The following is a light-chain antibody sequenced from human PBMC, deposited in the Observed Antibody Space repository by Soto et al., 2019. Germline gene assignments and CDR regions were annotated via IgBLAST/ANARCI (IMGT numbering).Light chain of an antibody. J-gene: IGKJ2*01. CDR1: QTIGSW. V-gene: IGKV1-5*03. Sequence: DIQLTQFPSTLSASIGDRVTITCRATQTIGSWVAWYQQKPGKAPKLLIYRASSLETGVPSRFSGSGSGTEFTLTISSLQPDDFASYYCQEYKSYSPYTFGQGTRLEIK. CDR2: RAS. CDR3: QEYKSYSPYT.